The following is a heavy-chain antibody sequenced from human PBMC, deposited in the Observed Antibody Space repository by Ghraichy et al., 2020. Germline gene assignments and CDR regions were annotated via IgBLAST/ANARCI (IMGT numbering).Heavy chain of an antibody. J-gene: IGHJ4*02. CDR1: GGSISSYY. V-gene: IGHV4-59*01. CDR3: ARDIRGGSV. D-gene: IGHD6-19*01. Sequence: ESLNISCTVSGGSISSYYWSWIRQPPGKGLEWIGYIYYSGSTNYNPSLKSRVTISVDTSKNQFSLKLSSVTAADTAVYYCARDIRGGSVWGQGTLVTVSS. CDR2: IYYSGST.